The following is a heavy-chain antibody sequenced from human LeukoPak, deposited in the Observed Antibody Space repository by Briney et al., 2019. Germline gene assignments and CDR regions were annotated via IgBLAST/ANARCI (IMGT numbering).Heavy chain of an antibody. CDR1: GYTFTGYQ. J-gene: IGHJ4*02. V-gene: IGHV1-2*06. D-gene: IGHD1-26*01. CDR3: ARDMVSGGSYSTRFDY. Sequence: ASVKVSCKASGYTFTGYQIHWVRQAPGQGLEWMGRINPNRGGTNYAQKFQGRVTMTRDTSISTAYMELSGLTSDDTAVYYCARDMVSGGSYSTRFDYWGQGTLVTVSS. CDR2: INPNRGGT.